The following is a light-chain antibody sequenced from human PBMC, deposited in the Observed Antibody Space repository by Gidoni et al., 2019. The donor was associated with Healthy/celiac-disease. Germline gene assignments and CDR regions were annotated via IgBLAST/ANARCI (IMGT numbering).Light chain of an antibody. J-gene: IGLJ3*02. CDR3: QSYDSSLSGSRV. V-gene: IGLV1-40*01. CDR2: GNS. Sequence: QSVLTQPPSVSGAPGQRVTISCTGSSSNIGAGYAVHGYQQLPGTAPKLLIYGNSNRPSGVPDRFSGSKSGTSASLAITGLQAEDEADYYCQSYDSSLSGSRVFGGGTKLTVL. CDR1: SSNIGAGYA.